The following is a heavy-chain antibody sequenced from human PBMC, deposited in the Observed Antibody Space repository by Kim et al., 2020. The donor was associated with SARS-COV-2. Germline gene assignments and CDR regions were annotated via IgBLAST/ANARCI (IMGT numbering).Heavy chain of an antibody. CDR3: AKRGWLSGSDHHGSGFMDV. J-gene: IGHJ6*02. Sequence: GGSLRLSCAASGFTFSSYAMSWVRQAPGKGLEWVSGISASGGSTFYADSVKGRFTISRDDSKNTLYLQMSRLRAEDTAVYYCAKRGWLSGSDHHGSGFMDVWGQETTVIVSS. V-gene: IGHV3-23*01. D-gene: IGHD3-10*01. CDR2: ISASGGST. CDR1: GFTFSSYA.